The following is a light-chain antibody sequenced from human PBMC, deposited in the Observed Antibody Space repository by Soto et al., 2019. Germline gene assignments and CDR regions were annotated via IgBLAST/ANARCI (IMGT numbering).Light chain of an antibody. CDR2: KAS. CDR1: QIVSRW. J-gene: IGKJ1*01. V-gene: IGKV1-5*03. CDR3: QQYHSYSWT. Sequence: DFQMTQSPSTLSASVEDKITNTCRASQIVSRWLAWYQQKPGKAPKLLISKASNLESGVPSRFSGSGSGTEFTLTISILQPEDFATYYCQQYHSYSWTFGQGTKV.